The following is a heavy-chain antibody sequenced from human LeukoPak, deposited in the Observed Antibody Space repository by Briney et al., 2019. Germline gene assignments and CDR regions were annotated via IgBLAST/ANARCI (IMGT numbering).Heavy chain of an antibody. J-gene: IGHJ6*03. CDR3: ARDASVTIFGVVTYYYYYMDV. CDR1: GYPFISYY. D-gene: IGHD3-3*01. CDR2: INPSGGSP. V-gene: IGHV1-46*01. Sequence: ASVKVSCKASGYPFISYYLHWVRQAPGQGLEWMAIINPSGGSPTYARRFQGRVIVTRDMSTSTVHMDLGNLTSDDTAVYYCARDASVTIFGVVTYYYYYMDVWGKGTTVTVSS.